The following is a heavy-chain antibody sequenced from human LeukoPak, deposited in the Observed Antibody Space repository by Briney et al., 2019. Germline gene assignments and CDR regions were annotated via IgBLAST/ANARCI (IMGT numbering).Heavy chain of an antibody. V-gene: IGHV4-59*01. Sequence: SESLSLTCTVSGGSISSYYWSWIRQSPGKGLEWIGQIHYTGGTSYNPSLKSRLTVSLDTSKNQFSLKLSSVTAADTAVYYCARAGDSSGWFWQYWGQGTLVTVSS. CDR1: GGSISSYY. CDR2: IHYTGGT. CDR3: ARAGDSSGWFWQY. J-gene: IGHJ4*02. D-gene: IGHD6-13*01.